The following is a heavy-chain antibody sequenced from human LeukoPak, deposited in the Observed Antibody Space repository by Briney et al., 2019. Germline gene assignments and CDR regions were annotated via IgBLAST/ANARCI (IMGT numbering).Heavy chain of an antibody. Sequence: PSETLSLTCIVSDASISSYYWSWIRQPAGKGLEWIGRIYTSGSTNYNPSLKSRVTISVDTSKNQFSLKLSSVTAADTAVYYCARGSGYYYGSGRGPDFDYWGQGTLVTVSS. V-gene: IGHV4-4*07. CDR3: ARGSGYYYGSGRGPDFDY. D-gene: IGHD3-10*01. CDR2: IYTSGST. CDR1: DASISSYY. J-gene: IGHJ4*02.